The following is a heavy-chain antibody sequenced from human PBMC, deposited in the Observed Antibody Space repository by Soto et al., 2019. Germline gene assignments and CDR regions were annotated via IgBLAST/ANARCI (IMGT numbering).Heavy chain of an antibody. V-gene: IGHV3-33*01. J-gene: IGHJ6*03. CDR3: ARASAEYYYYYYMDV. CDR2: IWYDGSNK. Sequence: QVQLVESGGGVVQPGRSLRLSCAASGFTFSSYGMHWVRQAPGKGLEWVAVIWYDGSNKYYADSVKGRFTISRDNSKNTRYLQMNSLRAEDTAVYYCARASAEYYYYYYMDVWGKGTTVTVSS. CDR1: GFTFSSYG.